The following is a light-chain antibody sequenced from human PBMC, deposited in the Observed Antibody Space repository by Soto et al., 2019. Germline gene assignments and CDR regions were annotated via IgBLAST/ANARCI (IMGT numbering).Light chain of an antibody. CDR2: DSS. J-gene: IGKJ1*01. CDR3: QQYTENSGT. CDR1: QSISTW. Sequence: DIQMTHSPSTLSASVGDRVTITCRASQSISTWLAWYQQKPGRAPKLLIYDSSSLESGVPSRFSASGSGTEFTLTISSLQPDDIATYYCQQYTENSGTFGQGTKVDIK. V-gene: IGKV1-5*01.